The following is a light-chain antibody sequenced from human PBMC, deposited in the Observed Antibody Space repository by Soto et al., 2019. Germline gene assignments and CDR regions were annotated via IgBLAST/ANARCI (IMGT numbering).Light chain of an antibody. CDR2: AAS. J-gene: IGKJ4*01. V-gene: IGKV1-39*01. CDR1: SIRIY. Sequence: SIRIYVSWYQQKPGKAPKVLIYAASTLQSGVPSRFSGSGSGTEFTLTINSLQPEDFATYYCQQSYSSSLTFGGGTKVDIK. CDR3: QQSYSSSLT.